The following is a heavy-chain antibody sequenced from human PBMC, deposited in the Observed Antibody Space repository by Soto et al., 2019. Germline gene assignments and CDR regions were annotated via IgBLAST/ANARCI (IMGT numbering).Heavy chain of an antibody. V-gene: IGHV3-23*01. CDR2: LLRSGSTT. Sequence: GGSLRLSCAAPGFTFTNYAMTWARQAPGKGLEWVSSLLRSGSTTYYADSVKGRFTISSDISANSLYLQMDSLRAEDTAVYYCAKDAVSGDGIWLLDSWGQGTVVTVSS. CDR1: GFTFTNYA. J-gene: IGHJ4*02. CDR3: AKDAVSGDGIWLLDS. D-gene: IGHD4-17*01.